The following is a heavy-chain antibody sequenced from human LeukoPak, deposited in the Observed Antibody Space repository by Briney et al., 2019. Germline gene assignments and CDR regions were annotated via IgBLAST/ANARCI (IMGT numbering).Heavy chain of an antibody. D-gene: IGHD6-19*01. V-gene: IGHV3-7*05. Sequence: GGSLGLSCAASGFTFNNYWMSWVRQAPGKGLEWVANIKQDGSETYHVDSVQGRFTISRDNTKNSLYLQMNSLRAEDTAVYYCARLGGWYFDYWGQGTLVTVSS. CDR2: IKQDGSET. CDR1: GFTFNNYW. J-gene: IGHJ4*02. CDR3: ARLGGWYFDY.